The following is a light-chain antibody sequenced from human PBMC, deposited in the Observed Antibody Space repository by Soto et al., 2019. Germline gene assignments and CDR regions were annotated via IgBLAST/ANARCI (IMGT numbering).Light chain of an antibody. CDR2: GAS. CDR1: QSVSSNY. Sequence: EVVLTQSPGTLSLSPGEGATLSCRASQSVSSNYLAWFQQKPGQAPRLLIYGASSRATGIPDRFSGSGSGTDFTLTSSRLEPEDFAVYYWQQYGSSPWTFGQGPKVEIK. CDR3: QQYGSSPWT. V-gene: IGKV3-20*01. J-gene: IGKJ1*01.